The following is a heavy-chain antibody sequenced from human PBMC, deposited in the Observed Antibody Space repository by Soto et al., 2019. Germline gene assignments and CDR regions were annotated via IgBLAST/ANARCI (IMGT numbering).Heavy chain of an antibody. CDR1: GGSISNYY. J-gene: IGHJ4*02. CDR3: AREKRFTYYYDSSGYFYFDY. D-gene: IGHD3-22*01. CDR2: IYYSGST. V-gene: IGHV4-59*01. Sequence: PSETLSLTCTVSGGSISNYYWSWIRQPPGKGLEWIGYIYYSGSTNYNPSLKSRVTISVDTSKNQFSLKLSSVTAADTAVYYCAREKRFTYYYDSSGYFYFDYWGQGTLVTVSS.